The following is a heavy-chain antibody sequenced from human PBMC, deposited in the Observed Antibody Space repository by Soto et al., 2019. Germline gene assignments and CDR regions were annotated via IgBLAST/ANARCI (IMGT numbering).Heavy chain of an antibody. CDR3: AREYSSSAQDLYFDV. D-gene: IGHD6-6*01. Sequence: QVQLVQSGAEVKKPGSSVKVSCKVSGGTFSSYAIGWVRQAPGQGLEWMGGSIPITGTVNYAQKFQGRVTITSDESTTTVYMELSSLRSEDTVVYYCAREYSSSAQDLYFDVWGRGTLVTVSS. CDR2: SIPITGTV. J-gene: IGHJ2*01. V-gene: IGHV1-69*01. CDR1: GGTFSSYA.